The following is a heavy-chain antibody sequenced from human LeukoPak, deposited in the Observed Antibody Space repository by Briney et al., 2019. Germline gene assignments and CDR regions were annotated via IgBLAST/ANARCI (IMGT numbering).Heavy chain of an antibody. V-gene: IGHV1-2*04. CDR1: GYTFTAYY. Sequence: ASVRVSCKASGYTFTAYYMHGVRQAPGQGLEWMGWINPNSGGTNYAQKFKGWVTLTRDTSINTTYMELSRLASDVTAVYFCARGTPGSYLGYWGQGTLVTVST. J-gene: IGHJ4*02. CDR2: INPNSGGT. CDR3: ARGTPGSYLGY. D-gene: IGHD3-16*02.